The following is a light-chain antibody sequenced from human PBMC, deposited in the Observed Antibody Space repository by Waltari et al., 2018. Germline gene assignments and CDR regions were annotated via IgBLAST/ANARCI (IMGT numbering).Light chain of an antibody. V-gene: IGKV1-NL1*01. CDR1: QGISNS. J-gene: IGKJ1*01. Sequence: DIQMTQSPSSLSASVGGSVTITCRASQGISNSLAWYQQKPGKAPKLLLYAASRLESGVPSRFSGSGSGTDYTLTISSLQPEDFATYYCQQYYSTPRTFGQGTKVEIK. CDR2: AAS. CDR3: QQYYSTPRT.